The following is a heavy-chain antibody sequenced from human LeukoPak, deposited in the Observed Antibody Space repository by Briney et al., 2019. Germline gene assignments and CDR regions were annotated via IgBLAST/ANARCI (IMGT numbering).Heavy chain of an antibody. CDR3: AKEKGDTAVEDAFDM. Sequence: GGSLRLSCAASGFTFSNYAMAWVRQAPGKGLEWVSGIGGSGGSTYYADSVKGRFTIPRDNSKNTLYLRMSSLRAEDTAVYYCAKEKGDTAVEDAFDMWGQGTMVTVSS. CDR1: GFTFSNYA. D-gene: IGHD5-18*01. CDR2: IGGSGGST. J-gene: IGHJ3*02. V-gene: IGHV3-23*01.